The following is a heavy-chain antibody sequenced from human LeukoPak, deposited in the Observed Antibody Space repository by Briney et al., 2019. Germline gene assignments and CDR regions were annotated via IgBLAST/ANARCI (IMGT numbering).Heavy chain of an antibody. D-gene: IGHD5-18*01. CDR2: INHSGST. J-gene: IGHJ4*02. CDR1: GGSFSGYY. Sequence: SETLSLTCAVYGGSFSGYYWSWIRQPPGKGLEWIGEINHSGSTNYNPSLKSRDTISVDTSKNQFSLKLSSVTAADTAVYYCARARGYSSYFDYWGQGTLVTVSS. V-gene: IGHV4-34*01. CDR3: ARARGYSSYFDY.